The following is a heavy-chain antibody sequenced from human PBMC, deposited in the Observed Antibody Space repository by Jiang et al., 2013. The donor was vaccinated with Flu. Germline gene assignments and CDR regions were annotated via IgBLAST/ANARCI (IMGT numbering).Heavy chain of an antibody. J-gene: IGHJ6*02. Sequence: RLSCAGSALNVSNQLHDLGPPGSREGGVEWVSIIYSDGRKYYADSVKGRFTISRDSSTNTLYLQMNSLRAEDTAVYYCTRERYYDASGYYYYYYGMDVWGQGTMVTVAS. CDR3: TRERYYDASGYYYYYYGMDV. D-gene: IGHD3-22*01. CDR1: ALNVSNQL. CDR2: IYSDGRK. V-gene: IGHV3-66*01.